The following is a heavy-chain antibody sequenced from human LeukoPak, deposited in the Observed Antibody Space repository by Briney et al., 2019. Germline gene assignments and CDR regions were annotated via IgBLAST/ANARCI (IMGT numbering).Heavy chain of an antibody. CDR1: GGPISSSNW. CDR3: ARLIAVAGTGLD. Sequence: SETLSLTCAVSGGPISSSNWWSWVRQPPGKGLEWIGEINHSGSTNYNPSLKSRVTISVDTSKNQFSLKLSSVTAADTAVYYCARLIAVAGTGLDWGQGTLVTVSS. D-gene: IGHD6-19*01. J-gene: IGHJ4*02. CDR2: INHSGST. V-gene: IGHV4-4*02.